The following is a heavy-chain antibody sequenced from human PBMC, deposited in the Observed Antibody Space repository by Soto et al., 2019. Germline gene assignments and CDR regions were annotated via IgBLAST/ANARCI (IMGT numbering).Heavy chain of an antibody. CDR1: GYNFADYG. D-gene: IGHD6-13*01. CDR2: IYPGDSDT. Sequence: GESKKISSKGSGYNFADYGGGWVRQKQGKGLEWMGIIYPGDSDTRYSPAFQGQVTISADKSISTAYLQRSSPKASDTAMYYCARRRSSSWYLDYYYGMDVWGQGTTVTVSS. V-gene: IGHV5-51*01. CDR3: ARRRSSSWYLDYYYGMDV. J-gene: IGHJ6*02.